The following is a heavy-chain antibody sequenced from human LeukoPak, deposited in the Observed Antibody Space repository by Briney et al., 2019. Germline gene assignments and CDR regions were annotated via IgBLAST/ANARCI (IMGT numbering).Heavy chain of an antibody. J-gene: IGHJ6*02. D-gene: IGHD5-18*01. CDR3: AREIQLSDYYYGMDV. CDR1: EYTFTGDY. V-gene: IGHV1-2*02. Sequence: ASVKVSCKTSEYTFTGDYMHWVRQAPGQGPEWMGWINLNSGGTTYAQKFQGRVTMARDTSTSTAYMELRSLRSDDTAVYYCAREIQLSDYYYGMDVWGQGTTVTVSS. CDR2: INLNSGGT.